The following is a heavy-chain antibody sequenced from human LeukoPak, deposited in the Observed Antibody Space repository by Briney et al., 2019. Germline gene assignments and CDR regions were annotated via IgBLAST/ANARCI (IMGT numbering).Heavy chain of an antibody. CDR1: GGTFSSYA. CDR3: ARDSAKTTVTTAFDDY. CDR2: IIPILGIA. D-gene: IGHD4-17*01. J-gene: IGHJ4*02. Sequence: ASVKVSCKASGGTFSSYAISWVRQAPGQGLEWMGRIIPILGIANYAQKFQGRVTITADKSTSTAYMELRSLRSDDTAVYYCARDSAKTTVTTAFDDYWGQGILVTVSS. V-gene: IGHV1-69*04.